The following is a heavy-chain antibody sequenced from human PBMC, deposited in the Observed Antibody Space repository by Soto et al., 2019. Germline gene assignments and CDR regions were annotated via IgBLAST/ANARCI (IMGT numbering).Heavy chain of an antibody. CDR1: GYTFTSYD. CDR3: ARTRVGAVAGT. CDR2: MNPNSGHT. Sequence: QVQLVQSGAEVKKPGASVKVSCKTSGYTFTSYDIHWVRQATGQGPEWMGWMNPNSGHTVYAQKFQGRITMTRNTSMSTAYMELSSLRPEDTAVYYCARTRVGAVAGTWGQGTLVTVSS. D-gene: IGHD6-19*01. J-gene: IGHJ5*02. V-gene: IGHV1-8*01.